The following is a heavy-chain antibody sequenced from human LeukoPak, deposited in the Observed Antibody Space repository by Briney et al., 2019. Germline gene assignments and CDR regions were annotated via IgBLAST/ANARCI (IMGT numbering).Heavy chain of an antibody. D-gene: IGHD6-19*01. CDR1: GFTFSSYE. V-gene: IGHV3-48*03. J-gene: IGHJ4*02. CDR2: ISSGSTI. CDR3: ARESIAVAGAPFDY. Sequence: GGSLRLSCAASGFTFSSYEMNWVRQAPGEGLEWVSYISSGSTIYDADSVKGRFTISRDNAKNSLYLQMNSLRAEDTAVYYCARESIAVAGAPFDYWGQGTLVTVSS.